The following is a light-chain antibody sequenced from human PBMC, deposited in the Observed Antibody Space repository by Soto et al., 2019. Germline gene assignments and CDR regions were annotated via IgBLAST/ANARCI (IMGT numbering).Light chain of an antibody. J-gene: IGLJ2*01. V-gene: IGLV2-14*01. CDR1: SSDVGGYNY. Sequence: QSALTQPASGAGSPGHAITISCTGTSSDVGGYNYVSWYQQHPGKAPKLMIYEVSNRPSGVSNRFSGSKSGNTASLTISGLQAEDEADYYCSSYTSSSTVVFGGGTKLTVL. CDR3: SSYTSSSTVV. CDR2: EVS.